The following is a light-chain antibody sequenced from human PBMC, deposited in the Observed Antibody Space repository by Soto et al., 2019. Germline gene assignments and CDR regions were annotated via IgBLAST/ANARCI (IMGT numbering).Light chain of an antibody. Sequence: QSALTQPPSVSGAPGQRVTISYTGSSSNIGAGYDVHWYQQLPGTAPKLLIYGNSNRPSGVPDRFSGSKSGTSASLAITGLQAEDEADYYCQSYDSSLSGFYVFGTGTKLTVL. V-gene: IGLV1-40*01. CDR2: GNS. J-gene: IGLJ1*01. CDR1: SSNIGAGYD. CDR3: QSYDSSLSGFYV.